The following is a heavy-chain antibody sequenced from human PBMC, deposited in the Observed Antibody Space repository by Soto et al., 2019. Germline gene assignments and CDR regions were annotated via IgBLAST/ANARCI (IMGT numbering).Heavy chain of an antibody. CDR1: GGSISSYY. V-gene: IGHV4-4*07. CDR3: AREPANYYGSGSYYNSWWFDP. CDR2: IYTSGST. D-gene: IGHD3-10*01. Sequence: SETLSLTCTVSGGSISSYYWSWIRQPAGKGLEWIGRIYTSGSTNYNPSLKSRVTMSVGTSKNQFSLKLSSVTAADTAVYYCAREPANYYGSGSYYNSWWFDPWGQGTLVTVSS. J-gene: IGHJ5*02.